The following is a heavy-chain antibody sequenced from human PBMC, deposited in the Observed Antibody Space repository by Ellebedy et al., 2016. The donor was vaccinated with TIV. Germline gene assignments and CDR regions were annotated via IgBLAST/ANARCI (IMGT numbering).Heavy chain of an antibody. V-gene: IGHV4-4*07. CDR3: ASESSGWYDAIDI. CDR1: GGSMINYY. D-gene: IGHD6-19*01. J-gene: IGHJ3*02. Sequence: MPSETLSLTCTVSGGSMINYYWSWVRQPAGKGLAWIGRIYRSGTPNYSPPLKSRLPMSVDMSKNQFSLNLTFVTAADTAVYYRASESSGWYDAIDIWGQGTVVTVSS. CDR2: IYRSGTP.